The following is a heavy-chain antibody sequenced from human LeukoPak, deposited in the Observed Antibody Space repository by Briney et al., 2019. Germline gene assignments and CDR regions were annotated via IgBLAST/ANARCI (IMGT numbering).Heavy chain of an antibody. CDR1: GFTFSSYA. CDR2: IYYSGST. V-gene: IGHV4-30-4*08. Sequence: LRLSCAASGFTFSSYAMSWVRQAPGKGLEWIGYIYYSGSTYYNPSLKSRVTISVDTSKNQFSLKLSSVTAADTAVYYCARDTRYCSSTSCYSWGQGTLVTVSS. J-gene: IGHJ4*02. D-gene: IGHD2-2*02. CDR3: ARDTRYCSSTSCYS.